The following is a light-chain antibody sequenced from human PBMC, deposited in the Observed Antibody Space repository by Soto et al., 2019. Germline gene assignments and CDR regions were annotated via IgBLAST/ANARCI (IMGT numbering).Light chain of an antibody. Sequence: DIQMTQSPSSLSASVRDRVTITCRASQGISNYLAWYQQKPGKVPKLLIYAASTLQSGVPSRFSGSGYGTDFTLTISSLQPEDVATYYCQKYNNAPWTFGQGTKVEIK. J-gene: IGKJ1*01. CDR3: QKYNNAPWT. CDR1: QGISNY. V-gene: IGKV1-27*01. CDR2: AAS.